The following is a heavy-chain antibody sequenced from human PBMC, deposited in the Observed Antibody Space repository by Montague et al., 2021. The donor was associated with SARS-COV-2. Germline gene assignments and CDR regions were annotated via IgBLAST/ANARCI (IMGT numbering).Heavy chain of an antibody. D-gene: IGHD1-26*01. V-gene: IGHV4-61*03. CDR1: GGLSNTDPSNSDF. Sequence: SETLSLTCTVSGGLSNTDPSNSDFWSWIRQTPGKELEWIGWIYYNGYTNYNPSLKRRATITIDTSKRYFSLRLNSLTAMDTAVYYCARGHIFGPGARRSEHWGQGTLVTVAS. CDR2: IYYNGYT. CDR3: ARGHIFGPGARRSEH. J-gene: IGHJ1*01.